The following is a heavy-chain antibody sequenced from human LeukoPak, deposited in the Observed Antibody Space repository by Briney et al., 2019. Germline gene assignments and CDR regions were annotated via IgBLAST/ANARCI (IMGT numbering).Heavy chain of an antibody. CDR2: IYPGDSDT. V-gene: IGHV5-51*01. CDR1: GYSFATYW. Sequence: GASLKFSCKCSGYSFATYWIGWGRQMPGKGLGLIGIIYPGDSDTRYSTSFQGQVTISADKSISTAFLQWSSLKASDTAMYYCARRGYCGGDCYSDYWGQGTLVTVSS. D-gene: IGHD2-21*01. CDR3: ARRGYCGGDCYSDY. J-gene: IGHJ4*02.